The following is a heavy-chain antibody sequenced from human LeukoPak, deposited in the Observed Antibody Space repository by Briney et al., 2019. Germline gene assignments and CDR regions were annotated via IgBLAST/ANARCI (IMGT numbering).Heavy chain of an antibody. V-gene: IGHV3-23*01. CDR1: GFTFSGHA. CDR3: AKDLNIVATISDY. D-gene: IGHD5-12*01. J-gene: IGHJ4*02. Sequence: GGSLRLSCAASGFTFSGHAMSWVRQAPVKGLEWVSAISGSSGRTYYADSVKGRFTISRDNSKNTLYLQMNSLRAEDTAVYYCAKDLNIVATISDYWGQGTLVTVSS. CDR2: ISGSSGRT.